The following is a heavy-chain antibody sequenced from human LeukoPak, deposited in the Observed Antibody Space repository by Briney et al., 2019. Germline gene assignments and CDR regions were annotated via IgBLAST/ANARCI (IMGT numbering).Heavy chain of an antibody. D-gene: IGHD3-10*01. CDR2: ISGSGATT. CDR1: GFTFRNYG. Sequence: PGGSLRLSCAASGFTFRNYGMSWVRQAPGRGLEWVSGISGSGATTYYADSVKGRFIISRDSSQNTLYLQMNGLRAEDTAVYFCAKYIFSYGSGSYLAHWGQGTLVTVSS. V-gene: IGHV3-23*01. CDR3: AKYIFSYGSGSYLAH. J-gene: IGHJ4*02.